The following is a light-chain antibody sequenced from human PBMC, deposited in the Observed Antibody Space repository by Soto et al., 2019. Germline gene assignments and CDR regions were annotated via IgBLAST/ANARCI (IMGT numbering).Light chain of an antibody. CDR2: GAS. Sequence: EIVMTQSPATLSVSPGDRATLSCWASQSVSFNLAWYQQKPGQAPRLLIYGASSRATGVPARFSASGSGTDFTLTISSLQSEDFAVYYCQQYNDWPFTFGPGTKVDIK. J-gene: IGKJ3*01. CDR3: QQYNDWPFT. CDR1: QSVSFN. V-gene: IGKV3-15*01.